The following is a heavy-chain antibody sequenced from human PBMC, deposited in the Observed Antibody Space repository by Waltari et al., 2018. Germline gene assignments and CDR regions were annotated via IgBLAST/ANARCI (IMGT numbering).Heavy chain of an antibody. CDR2: IYHSGRT. V-gene: IGHV4-30-2*01. D-gene: IGHD3-22*01. Sequence: QLQLQESGSGLVKPSQTLSLTCAVSGGSISSGGYSWSWIRQPPGKGLERLGYIYHSGRTYYNPSLKRRVTISVDRSKNQFSLKLGSVTAADTAVYYCARAGDYYDSSAFDYWGQGTLVTVSS. CDR1: GGSISSGGYS. CDR3: ARAGDYYDSSAFDY. J-gene: IGHJ4*02.